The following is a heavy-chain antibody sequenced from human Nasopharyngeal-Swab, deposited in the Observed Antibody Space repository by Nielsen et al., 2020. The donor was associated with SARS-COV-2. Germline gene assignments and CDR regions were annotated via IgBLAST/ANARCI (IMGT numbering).Heavy chain of an antibody. CDR2: IYYSGST. V-gene: IGHV4-39*07. J-gene: IGHJ6*02. D-gene: IGHD3-10*01. CDR3: ARCITVIQGGPYYYYFGMDV. Sequence: WIRQDPGKGLEWIGSIYYSGSTYYNPSLRSRVTISVDTSKNQFSLKLNSVTAADTAVYYCARCITVIQGGPYYYYFGMDVWGQGTTVTVSS.